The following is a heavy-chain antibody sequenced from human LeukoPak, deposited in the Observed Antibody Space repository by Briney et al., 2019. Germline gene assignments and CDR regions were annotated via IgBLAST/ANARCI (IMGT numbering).Heavy chain of an antibody. CDR3: ARDSSGWYRWFDP. J-gene: IGHJ5*02. CDR2: IYYSGST. CDR1: GFTFSSYW. D-gene: IGHD6-19*01. V-gene: IGHV4-59*01. Sequence: PGGSLRLSCAASGFTFSSYWMSWIRQPPGKGLEWIGYIYYSGSTNYNPSLKSRVTISVDTSKNQFSLKLSSVTAADTAVYYCARDSSGWYRWFDPWGQGTLVTVSS.